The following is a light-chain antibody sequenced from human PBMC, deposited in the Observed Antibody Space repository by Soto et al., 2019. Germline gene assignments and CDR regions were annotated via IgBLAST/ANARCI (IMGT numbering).Light chain of an antibody. CDR2: CAS. CDR1: QSSSRN. CDR3: QQYGSSQRT. V-gene: IGKV3D-15*01. Sequence: EIVMTQSPATLSVSPGERATLSCRAGQSSSRNLAWYQQKTGQDARLLIYCASTRATGIPARFSGSGSGTEFTLTISSLEPEDFAVYYCQQYGSSQRTFGQGTKVDIK. J-gene: IGKJ1*01.